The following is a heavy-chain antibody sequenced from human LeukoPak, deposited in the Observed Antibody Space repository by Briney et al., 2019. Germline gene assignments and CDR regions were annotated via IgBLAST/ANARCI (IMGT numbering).Heavy chain of an antibody. J-gene: IGHJ4*02. Sequence: PGGSLRLSCAASGFTFSSHGMNWVRQAPGKGLEWVSGISGSGGSTYYADSVKGRFTISRDNSKNTLYLQMNSLRAEDTAVYYCAKEGLYYDSSGPSYWGQGTLVTVSS. CDR1: GFTFSSHG. D-gene: IGHD3-22*01. CDR3: AKEGLYYDSSGPSY. CDR2: ISGSGGST. V-gene: IGHV3-23*01.